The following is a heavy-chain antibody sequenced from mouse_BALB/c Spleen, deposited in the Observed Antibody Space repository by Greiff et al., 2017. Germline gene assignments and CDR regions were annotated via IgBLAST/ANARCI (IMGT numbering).Heavy chain of an antibody. CDR3: ASSYDYDAWFAY. CDR2: INPSSGYT. J-gene: IGHJ3*01. Sequence: QVQLKQSAAELARPGASVKMSCKASGYTFTSYTMHWVKQRPGQGLEWIGYINPSSGYTEYNQKFKDKTTLTADKSSSTAYMQLSSLTSEDSAVYYCASSYDYDAWFAYWGQGTLVTVSA. CDR1: GYTFTSYT. V-gene: IGHV1-4*02. D-gene: IGHD2-4*01.